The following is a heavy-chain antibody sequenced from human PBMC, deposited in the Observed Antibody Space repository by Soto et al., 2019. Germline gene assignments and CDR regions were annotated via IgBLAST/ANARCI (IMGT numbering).Heavy chain of an antibody. V-gene: IGHV1-46*03. CDR2: INPFDGSR. CDR1: GYIFTSYY. CDR3: SRVDPGETSPFDH. J-gene: IGHJ4*02. D-gene: IGHD3-10*01. Sequence: ASVKVSFKASGYIFTSYYIHGVRQAPGQGLEWMGWINPFDGSRMFAQSFQGRVTMTRDTSTSTVYMEVSSLRSEDTAVYYCSRVDPGETSPFDHWGQGTLVTVSS.